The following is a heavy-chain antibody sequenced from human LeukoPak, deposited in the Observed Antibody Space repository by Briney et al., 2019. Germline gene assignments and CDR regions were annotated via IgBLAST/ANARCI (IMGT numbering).Heavy chain of an antibody. CDR2: IYYSGST. J-gene: IGHJ5*02. D-gene: IGHD3-22*01. V-gene: IGHV4-61*01. CDR3: ARGDSSGYYSDWFDP. CDR1: GGSISSSSSY. Sequence: SETLSLTCSVSGGSISSSSSYWSWIRQPPGKGLEWIGYIYYSGSTNYNPSLKSRVTISVDTSKNQFSLKLSSVTAADTAVYYCARGDSSGYYSDWFDPWGQGTLVTVSS.